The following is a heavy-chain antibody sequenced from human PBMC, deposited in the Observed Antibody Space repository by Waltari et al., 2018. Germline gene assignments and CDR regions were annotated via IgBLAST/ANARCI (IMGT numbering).Heavy chain of an antibody. CDR2: IKKDGSEE. J-gene: IGHJ4*02. D-gene: IGHD3-16*01. Sequence: QLVESGGGLVQPGGSLRLSCVASEFAFSEDWMSWVRQAPGKGLGWVAEIKKDGSEEYDVDSAKGRFTISRDNAKNSLYLQMNSLRAEDTAMYYCVTDWGAYWGRGTLVTVSS. V-gene: IGHV3-7*01. CDR3: VTDWGAY. CDR1: EFAFSEDW.